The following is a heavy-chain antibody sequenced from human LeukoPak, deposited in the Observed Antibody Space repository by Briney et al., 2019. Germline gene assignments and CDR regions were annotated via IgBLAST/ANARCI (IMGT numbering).Heavy chain of an antibody. Sequence: GSLRLSCEVSGFTFSSYAMNWVRLVPGRGLGWIAYMTASSVTFYYADSVRGRFTISRDNAKNSLFLQMDSLTVEDTAVYYCARSLTGYDPLSAFWGHGTLVTVSS. D-gene: IGHD3-9*01. CDR2: MTASSVTF. CDR3: ARSLTGYDPLSAF. V-gene: IGHV3-48*03. CDR1: GFTFSSYA. J-gene: IGHJ4*01.